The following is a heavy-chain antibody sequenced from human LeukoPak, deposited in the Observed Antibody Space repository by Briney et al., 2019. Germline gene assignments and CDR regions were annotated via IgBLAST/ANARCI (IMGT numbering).Heavy chain of an antibody. V-gene: IGHV4-4*07. D-gene: IGHD4-17*01. CDR2: IYTSGST. Sequence: SETLSLTCTVSGGSISSYYWSWIRQPAGKGLEWIGRIYTSGSTNYNPSLKSRVTMSVDTSKNQFSPKLSSVTAADTAVYYCARDFHDYGDYEGEYYYYYYMDVWGKGTTVTVSS. J-gene: IGHJ6*03. CDR3: ARDFHDYGDYEGEYYYYYYMDV. CDR1: GGSISSYY.